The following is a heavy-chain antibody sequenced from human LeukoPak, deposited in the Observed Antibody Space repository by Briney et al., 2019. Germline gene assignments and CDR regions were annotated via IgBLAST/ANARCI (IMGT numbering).Heavy chain of an antibody. CDR3: AKDLGWELPAEAY. Sequence: GGPLRLSCVASGFTFEKYVMNWVRQAPGKGLEWLATIYGSGVSISYADSVKGRFNISRDNSNNTLYLQMNSLRAEDTAMYFCAKDLGWELPAEAYWGQGVLVTVSS. V-gene: IGHV3-23*01. CDR2: IYGSGVSI. CDR1: GFTFEKYV. D-gene: IGHD1-26*01. J-gene: IGHJ4*02.